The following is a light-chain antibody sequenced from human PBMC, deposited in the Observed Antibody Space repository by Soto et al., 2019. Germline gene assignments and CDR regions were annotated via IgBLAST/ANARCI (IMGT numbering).Light chain of an antibody. CDR3: HQYYSYPQT. CDR1: PGISRY. V-gene: IGKV1-8*01. CDR2: ASS. J-gene: IGKJ1*01. Sequence: AIRMTQSPSSFSASTGDRVTITCRASPGISRYLAWYQQKPGKAPKLLIYASSTLQSGVPSRFSGSGSGTAFTVTISCLQSEDFATYYCHQYYSYPQTFGQGTKVEIK.